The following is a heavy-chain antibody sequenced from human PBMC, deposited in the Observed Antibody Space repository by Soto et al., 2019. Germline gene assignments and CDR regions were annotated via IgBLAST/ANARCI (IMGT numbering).Heavy chain of an antibody. Sequence: QVQLVQSGAEVKKTGASVEVSCKASGYTFISYGISWVRQAPGQGLEWMGWISAYTGKTNYAQKFQGRVTMTTDTSTSNAYMELRGLRSDDTAVYYCARAGFSTSWRGSLATGVHGVEIDHWGQGTLVTVSS. CDR3: ARAGFSTSWRGSLATGVHGVEIDH. CDR2: ISAYTGKT. V-gene: IGHV1-18*01. J-gene: IGHJ4*02. D-gene: IGHD6-13*01. CDR1: GYTFISYG.